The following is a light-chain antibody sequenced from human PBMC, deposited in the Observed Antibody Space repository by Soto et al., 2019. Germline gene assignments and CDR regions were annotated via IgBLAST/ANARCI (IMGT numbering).Light chain of an antibody. CDR2: AAS. Sequence: DIQMTQSPSSLSASVGDRVTITCRASQGISNYLAWYQQKPGRVPKLLIYAASTLQSGDPSRFSGSGSGTDFTLTISSLQPEDVASYYCQRYNCAPQTFGQGTKVEIK. V-gene: IGKV1-27*01. CDR1: QGISNY. CDR3: QRYNCAPQT. J-gene: IGKJ1*01.